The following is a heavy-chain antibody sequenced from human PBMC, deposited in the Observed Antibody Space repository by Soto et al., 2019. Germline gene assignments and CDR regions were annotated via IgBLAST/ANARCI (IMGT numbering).Heavy chain of an antibody. CDR1: GGSVSSGSYY. CDR2: IYYSGST. D-gene: IGHD4-17*01. J-gene: IGHJ5*02. Sequence: QVQLQESGPGLVKPSETLSLTCTVSGGSVSSGSYYWSWIRQPPGKGLEWIGYIYYSGSTKYNPAHTRRATXSXDXPKNQVPRKLCPVTAADSAVYYWARNVDYGEDSFDPWGQRTLVTVSS. CDR3: ARNVDYGEDSFDP. V-gene: IGHV4-61*01.